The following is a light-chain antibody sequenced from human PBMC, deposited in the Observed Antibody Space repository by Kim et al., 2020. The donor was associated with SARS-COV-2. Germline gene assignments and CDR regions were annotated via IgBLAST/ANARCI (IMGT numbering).Light chain of an antibody. Sequence: SQGERAIHSCRASQSIGTNLAWYHQKPSQAPRLLIYGASTRATGVPARISGSASGSDFTLTISTLQSGDFGIYYCQQYNNWFPYTFGQGTELEI. V-gene: IGKV3-15*01. CDR1: QSIGTN. CDR2: GAS. CDR3: QQYNNWFPYT. J-gene: IGKJ2*01.